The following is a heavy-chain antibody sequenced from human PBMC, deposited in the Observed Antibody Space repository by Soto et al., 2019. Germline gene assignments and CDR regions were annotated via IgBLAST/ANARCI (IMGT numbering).Heavy chain of an antibody. CDR2: ISYDGNNK. Sequence: QVQLVESGGGVVQPGRSLRLSCAASGFTFSSYAMHLVRQAPGKGLEWVTVISYDGNNKYYADSVEGRFTISRDNSKNTLYLQMNSLRTEDTGVYYCARSQQTTVTSPLADPWGQGTLVTVSS. CDR3: ARSQQTTVTSPLADP. D-gene: IGHD4-17*01. J-gene: IGHJ5*02. CDR1: GFTFSSYA. V-gene: IGHV3-30-3*01.